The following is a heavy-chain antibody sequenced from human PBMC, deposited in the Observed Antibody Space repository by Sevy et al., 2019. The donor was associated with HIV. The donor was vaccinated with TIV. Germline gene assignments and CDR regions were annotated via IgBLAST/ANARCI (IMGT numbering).Heavy chain of an antibody. CDR1: GDSVSSNTAA. J-gene: IGHJ4*02. CDR2: TYYRSKWYN. D-gene: IGHD6-19*01. CDR3: ARGGFAEAGPFDY. V-gene: IGHV6-1*01. Sequence: SQTLSLTCAISGDSVSSNTAAWNWIRQSPSRGLEWLGRTYYRSKWYNEYADSVKSRITFNADTSKNHFSLQLSSVTPEDTALYYCARGGFAEAGPFDYWGQGTQVTVSS.